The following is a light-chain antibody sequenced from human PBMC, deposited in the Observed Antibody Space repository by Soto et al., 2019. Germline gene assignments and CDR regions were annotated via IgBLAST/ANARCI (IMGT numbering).Light chain of an antibody. CDR3: QQTYSTFVS. CDR2: DAS. CDR1: QTISTF. J-gene: IGKJ4*01. V-gene: IGKV1-39*01. Sequence: DIQMTQSPSSLSASVGDRVTITCRSSQTISTFLHSFQQKPGKAPNLLIYDASSLQSGVPSRFSGSGSGTDFTLTIRSLQPEDFGTYYCQQTYSTFVSFGGGTKVEMK.